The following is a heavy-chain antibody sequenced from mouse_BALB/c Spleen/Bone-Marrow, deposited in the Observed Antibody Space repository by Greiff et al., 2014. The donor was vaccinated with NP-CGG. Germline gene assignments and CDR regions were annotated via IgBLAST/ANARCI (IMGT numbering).Heavy chain of an antibody. CDR3: ARWGWDLATGY. J-gene: IGHJ4*01. D-gene: IGHD4-1*01. CDR1: GYTFTEYS. Sequence: VQLQQSGPELVKPGASVKISCTTSGYTFTEYSMHWVKQSHGKSLEWIGGINPNNGVTSYNQKFKDKATLTVDKSSNTAYMELRGLTSEDSAVYFCARWGWDLATGYWGQGTSVTVSS. CDR2: INPNNGVT. V-gene: IGHV1-18*01.